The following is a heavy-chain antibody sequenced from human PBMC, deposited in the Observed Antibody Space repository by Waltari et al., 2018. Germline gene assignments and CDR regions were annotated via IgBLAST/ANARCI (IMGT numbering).Heavy chain of an antibody. CDR1: GFTFSSYA. J-gene: IGHJ4*02. Sequence: EVQLLESGGGLVQPGGSLRLSCAASGFTFSSYAMSWVRQAPGKGLEWVSAISGSGGRTYYADSVKGRFTISRDNSNNTLYLQMNSLRAEDTAVYYCAKGGDLWSGYGGDYYFDYWGQGTLVTVSS. D-gene: IGHD3-3*01. CDR3: AKGGDLWSGYGGDYYFDY. V-gene: IGHV3-23*01. CDR2: ISGSGGRT.